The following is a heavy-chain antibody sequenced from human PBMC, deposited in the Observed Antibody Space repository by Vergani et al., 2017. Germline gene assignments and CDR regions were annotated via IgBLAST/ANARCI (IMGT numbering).Heavy chain of an antibody. CDR2: ISGSGATS. D-gene: IGHD6-6*01. J-gene: IGHJ5*02. CDR3: ARGDSSIAARGEESGTNNWFDP. Sequence: EVRLLESGGGLVQPGGSLRLSCVGSGFTFTSYAMNWVRQAPGKGLEWVSGISGSGATSYYAESMKGRFAMSRDNSKNTVYVQMNNLKPEDTAVYYCARGDSSIAARGEESGTNNWFDPWGQGTLVTVSS. V-gene: IGHV3-23*01. CDR1: GFTFTSYA.